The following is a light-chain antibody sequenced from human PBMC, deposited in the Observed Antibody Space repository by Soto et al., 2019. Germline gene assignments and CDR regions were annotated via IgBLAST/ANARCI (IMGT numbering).Light chain of an antibody. CDR1: QTISNS. Sequence: DIQVTQSPSSLSASVGGRVTITCRASQTISNSLAWFQQKPGKAPKLLIYKASTLEGGVPSRFSGNGSGTEFTLSISSLQPDDFATYYCQQYNEYSKTFGQGTKVDIK. CDR3: QQYNEYSKT. J-gene: IGKJ1*01. V-gene: IGKV1-5*03. CDR2: KAS.